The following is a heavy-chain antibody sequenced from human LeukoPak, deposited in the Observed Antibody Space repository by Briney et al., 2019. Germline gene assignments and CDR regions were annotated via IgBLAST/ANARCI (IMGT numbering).Heavy chain of an antibody. V-gene: IGHV4-38-2*02. D-gene: IGHD6-6*01. J-gene: IGHJ4*02. CDR2: IYHSGST. Sequence: SETLSLTCTVSGYSISSGYYWGWIRQPPGKGLEWIGSIYHSGSTYYNPSLKSRVTMSVDTSKNQFSLKLSSVTAADTAVYYCARLSIAARGLIDYWGQGTLVTVSS. CDR3: ARLSIAARGLIDY. CDR1: GYSISSGYY.